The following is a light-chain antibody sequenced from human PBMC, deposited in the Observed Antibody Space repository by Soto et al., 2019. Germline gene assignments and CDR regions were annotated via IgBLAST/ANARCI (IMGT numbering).Light chain of an antibody. CDR2: AAS. CDR3: LQHNTFPWT. J-gene: IGKJ1*01. V-gene: IGKV1-5*01. CDR1: QSIGSW. Sequence: DIQMTQSPSTLSASVGDRVTVTCRASQSIGSWLAWYQQKPGKAPNLLIYAASSLQSGVPSRFSGSGSGTEFTLTISSLQPDDFATYYCLQHNTFPWTFGQGTKVDIK.